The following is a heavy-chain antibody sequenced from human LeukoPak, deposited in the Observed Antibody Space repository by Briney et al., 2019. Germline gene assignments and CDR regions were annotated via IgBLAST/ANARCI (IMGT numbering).Heavy chain of an antibody. CDR2: IYYSGST. CDR1: GGSISSNNYY. CDR3: ARHRTLLDTAMVY. V-gene: IGHV4-39*01. D-gene: IGHD5-18*01. Sequence: SETLSLTCTVSGGSISSNNYYWGWIRQPPGKGLEWIGSIYYSGSTYYNPSLKSRVTVSVDTSKNHFSLKLNSVTAADTAVYYCARHRTLLDTAMVYWGQGTLVTVSS. J-gene: IGHJ4*02.